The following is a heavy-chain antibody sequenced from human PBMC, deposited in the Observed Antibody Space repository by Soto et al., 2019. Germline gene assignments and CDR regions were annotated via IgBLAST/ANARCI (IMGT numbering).Heavy chain of an antibody. D-gene: IGHD2-21*02. J-gene: IGHJ4*02. V-gene: IGHV1-18*01. CDR1: GYTFTSYG. CDR2: ISAYNGNT. CDR3: ARSIVVVTAADY. Sequence: ASVKVSCKASGYTFTSYGISWVRQAPGQGLEWMGWISAYNGNTNYAQKLQGRVTMTTDTSASTAYMELSSLRSEDTAVYYCARSIVVVTAADYWGQGTLVTVS.